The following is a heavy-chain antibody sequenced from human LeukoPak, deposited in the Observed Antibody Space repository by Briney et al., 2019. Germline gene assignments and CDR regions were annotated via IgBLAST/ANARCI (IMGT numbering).Heavy chain of an antibody. CDR1: GFTFSSYG. CDR2: ISYDGSNK. Sequence: PGGSLRLSCAASGFTFSSYGMHWVRQAPGKGLEWMAVISYDGSNKFYADSVKGRFTISRDNSKNTLFLQMNSLRAEDTAVYYCAKSALGEIDYYGMDVWGQGTTDSVSS. CDR3: AKSALGEIDYYGMDV. J-gene: IGHJ6*02. D-gene: IGHD3-16*01. V-gene: IGHV3-30*18.